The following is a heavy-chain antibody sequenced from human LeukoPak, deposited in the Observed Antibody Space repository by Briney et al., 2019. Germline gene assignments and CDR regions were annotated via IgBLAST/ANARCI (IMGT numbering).Heavy chain of an antibody. CDR2: IFSGGET. CDR3: ARDTDYYGSGRQGYFDR. D-gene: IGHD3-10*01. V-gene: IGHV3-66*01. J-gene: IGHJ1*01. Sequence: GGSLRLSCAVSGFSISDNFMGWVRQTPGKGLEWVSLIFSGGETYSADSVKGRFAISKDNSKNTLHLQMNSLRVGDTAMYYCARDTDYYGSGRQGYFDRWGQGTLVTVSS. CDR1: GFSISDNF.